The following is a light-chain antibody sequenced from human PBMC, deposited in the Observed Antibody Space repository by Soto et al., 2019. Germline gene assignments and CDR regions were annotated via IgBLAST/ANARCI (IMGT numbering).Light chain of an antibody. J-gene: IGLJ2*01. Sequence: QSALTQPASVSGSPGQSITISCTGTGSDVGGSNSVSWYQQHPGKAPKLMIYDVSNWPSGVSNRFSGSKSCNTASLPISGLQAEDEADYYCSSYTTSSALKVVFGGGTKLTVL. CDR1: GSDVGGSNS. CDR3: SSYTTSSALKVV. CDR2: DVS. V-gene: IGLV2-14*01.